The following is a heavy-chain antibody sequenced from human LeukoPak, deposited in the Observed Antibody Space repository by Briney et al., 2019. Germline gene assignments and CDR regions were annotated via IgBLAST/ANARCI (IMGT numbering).Heavy chain of an antibody. V-gene: IGHV3-23*01. Sequence: GGSLRLSCAASLFTFSNHPMSRVPQAPGKVLEWVSAIRGSGESSSYADSVKDRFTISSDNSKKPLDLQMNSLRAEDTAVYDCAKVTPQVSRWFGELFFDYWGQGTLVTVSS. D-gene: IGHD3-10*01. J-gene: IGHJ4*02. CDR1: LFTFSNHP. CDR2: IRGSGESS. CDR3: AKVTPQVSRWFGELFFDY.